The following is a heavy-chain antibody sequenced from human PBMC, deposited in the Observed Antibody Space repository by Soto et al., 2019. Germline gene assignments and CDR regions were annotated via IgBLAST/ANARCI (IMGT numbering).Heavy chain of an antibody. D-gene: IGHD3-22*01. CDR1: GYTFTSYG. Sequence: ASVKVSCKASGYTFTSYGISWVRQAPGQGLEWMGWVSAYNGNTNYAQKLQGRVTMTTDTSTSTAYMELRSLRSDDTAVYYCARVKGSGYHNWFDPWGQGTLVTVSS. CDR3: ARVKGSGYHNWFDP. CDR2: VSAYNGNT. J-gene: IGHJ5*02. V-gene: IGHV1-18*01.